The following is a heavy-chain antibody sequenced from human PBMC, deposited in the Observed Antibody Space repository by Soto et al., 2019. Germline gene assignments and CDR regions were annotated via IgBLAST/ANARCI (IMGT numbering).Heavy chain of an antibody. V-gene: IGHV4-61*01. Sequence: SETLSLTCTVSGGSVSSGSYYWSWIRQPPGKGLEWIGYIYYTGSASYNPSLQSRITMSVDTSKNQFSLNLSSVTAADTAVYFCVREDDGGDRDYYGLDVWGQGTMVTVSS. CDR3: VREDDGGDRDYYGLDV. CDR1: GGSVSSGSYY. J-gene: IGHJ6*02. D-gene: IGHD2-21*02. CDR2: IYYTGSA.